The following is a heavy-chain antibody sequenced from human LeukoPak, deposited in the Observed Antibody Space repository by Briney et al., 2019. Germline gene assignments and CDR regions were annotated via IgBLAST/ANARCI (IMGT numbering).Heavy chain of an antibody. J-gene: IGHJ4*02. CDR1: GFTFSNHG. Sequence: GGSLRLSCAASGFTFSNHGMNWVRQAPGKGLEWVSVISGSGGSTYYADSAKGRFTISRDNSKNTLYLQMNSLRAEDTAVYYCAKDYGASMIVVVTPFDYWGQGTLVTVSS. CDR3: AKDYGASMIVVVTPFDY. CDR2: ISGSGGST. D-gene: IGHD3-22*01. V-gene: IGHV3-23*01.